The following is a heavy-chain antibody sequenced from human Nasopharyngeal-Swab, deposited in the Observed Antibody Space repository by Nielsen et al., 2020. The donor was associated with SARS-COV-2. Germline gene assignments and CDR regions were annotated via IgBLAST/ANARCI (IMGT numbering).Heavy chain of an antibody. D-gene: IGHD1-26*01. Sequence: GGSLRLSCASSGFTFSSYDMHWVRQATGKGLEWVSAIGTAGDTYYPGSVKGRFTISRENAKNSLYLQMNSLRAGDTAVYYCATPVGDEGWGLYYYGMDVWGQGTTVTVSS. J-gene: IGHJ6*02. V-gene: IGHV3-13*01. CDR1: GFTFSSYD. CDR3: ATPVGDEGWGLYYYGMDV. CDR2: IGTAGDT.